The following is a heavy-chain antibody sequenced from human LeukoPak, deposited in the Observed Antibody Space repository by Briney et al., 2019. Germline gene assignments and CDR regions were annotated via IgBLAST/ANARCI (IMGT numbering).Heavy chain of an antibody. Sequence: SGTLSLTCAVSGGSISSSNWWSWVRQPPGKGLEWIGEIYHSGSTNYNPSLKSRVTISVDKSKNQFSLKLSSVTAADTAVYYCARVLRGYYDYVWGSYRYTYFDYWGQGTLVTVSS. J-gene: IGHJ4*02. V-gene: IGHV4-4*02. D-gene: IGHD3-16*02. CDR2: IYHSGST. CDR3: ARVLRGYYDYVWGSYRYTYFDY. CDR1: GGSISSSNW.